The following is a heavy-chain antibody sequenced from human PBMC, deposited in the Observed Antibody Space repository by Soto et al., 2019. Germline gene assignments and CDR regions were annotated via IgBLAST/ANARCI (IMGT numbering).Heavy chain of an antibody. V-gene: IGHV1-18*01. D-gene: IGHD6-13*01. CDR3: ARDRSGSSWYEPYYYGMDV. Sequence: ASVKVSCKASGYTFTSYGISWVRQAPGQGLEWMGWISAYNGNTNYAQKLQGRVTMTTDTSTSTAYMELRSLRSDDTAVYYCARDRSGSSWYEPYYYGMDVWGQGTTVTVSS. CDR1: GYTFTSYG. J-gene: IGHJ6*02. CDR2: ISAYNGNT.